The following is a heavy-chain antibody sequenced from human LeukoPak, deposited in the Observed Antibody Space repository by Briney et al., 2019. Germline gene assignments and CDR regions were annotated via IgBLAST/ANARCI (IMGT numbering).Heavy chain of an antibody. CDR3: ARSIRSGSPRGFDL. CDR1: GFTFSSHE. Sequence: GGSLRLSCAASGFTFSSHEMNWVRQAPGKGLEWVSYISSGGTTRYYPDSVKGRFTISRDNAKTSVYLQMNSLRVEDTAVYYCARSIRSGSPRGFDLWGRGTLVTVSS. CDR2: ISSGGTTR. J-gene: IGHJ2*01. D-gene: IGHD3-22*01. V-gene: IGHV3-48*03.